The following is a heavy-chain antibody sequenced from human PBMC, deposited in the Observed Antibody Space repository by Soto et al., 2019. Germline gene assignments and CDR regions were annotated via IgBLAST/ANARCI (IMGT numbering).Heavy chain of an antibody. Sequence: QVQLVQSGAEVKKPGASVKVSCKASGYIFVHYYIHWVRQAPGQGLEWMAIINPNGGSTNYAQKFPGRVTVTSDTSTSTVSIELNSLGSDASAVYFCARSLLQGDFWGQGTLVTVSS. D-gene: IGHD2-21*01. CDR1: GYIFVHYY. CDR3: ARSLLQGDF. V-gene: IGHV1-46*01. CDR2: INPNGGST. J-gene: IGHJ4*02.